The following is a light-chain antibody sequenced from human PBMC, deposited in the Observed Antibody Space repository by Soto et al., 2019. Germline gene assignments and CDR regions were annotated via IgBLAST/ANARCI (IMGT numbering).Light chain of an antibody. V-gene: IGKV3-20*01. CDR3: QQYGRTSWT. CDR2: GAS. CDR1: QSVSTNF. J-gene: IGKJ1*01. Sequence: EVVLTQSPGTLSLSPGEGATLSCRASQSVSTNFFAWYQQKPGQAPRLLIYGASTRATGIPDRFSGSGPGIDFTLTISRLEPEDFAVYYCQQYGRTSWTFGQGTKV.